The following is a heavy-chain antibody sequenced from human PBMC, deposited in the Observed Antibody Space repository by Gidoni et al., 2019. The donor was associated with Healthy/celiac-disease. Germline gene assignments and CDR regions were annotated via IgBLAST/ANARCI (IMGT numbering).Heavy chain of an antibody. CDR2: ISYDVSNK. V-gene: IGHV3-30*18. CDR3: AKDQPRGSSSGGMDV. J-gene: IGHJ6*02. Sequence: QVQLVESGGGVVQPGRSLRLSCAASGCTFRCYGMHWVRQATGKGPVWVAVISYDVSNKYYADSVKGRFTISRDNSKNTLYLQMNSLRAEDTAVYYCAKDQPRGSSSGGMDVWGQGTTVTVSS. D-gene: IGHD6-6*01. CDR1: GCTFRCYG.